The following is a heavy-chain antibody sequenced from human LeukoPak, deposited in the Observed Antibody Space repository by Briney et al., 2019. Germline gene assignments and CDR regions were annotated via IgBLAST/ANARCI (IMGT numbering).Heavy chain of an antibody. CDR3: ARPIVGATRGAVDY. J-gene: IGHJ4*02. CDR2: INHSGST. CDR1: GGSFSGYY. V-gene: IGHV4-34*01. D-gene: IGHD1-26*01. Sequence: SETLSLTCAVYGGSFSGYYWSWIRQPPGKGLEWIGEINHSGSTNYNPSLKSRVTISVDTSKNQFSLKLSSVTAADTAVYYCARPIVGATRGAVDYWGQGTLVTVSS.